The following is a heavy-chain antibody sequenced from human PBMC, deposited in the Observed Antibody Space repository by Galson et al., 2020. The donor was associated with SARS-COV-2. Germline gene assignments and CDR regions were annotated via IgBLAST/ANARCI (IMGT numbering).Heavy chain of an antibody. CDR1: GFAFDTYA. D-gene: IGHD3-22*01. CDR2: ISYDGTNQ. Sequence: GGSLRLSCSASGFAFDTYAVHWVRQAPGKGLEWVSSISYDGTNQYYADSVKGRFTISRDNSENTLSLQMNNLRADDTAVYYCARPSWAYYDRSGLDIWGQGTLVTVSS. J-gene: IGHJ3*02. V-gene: IGHV3-30*04. CDR3: ARPSWAYYDRSGLDI.